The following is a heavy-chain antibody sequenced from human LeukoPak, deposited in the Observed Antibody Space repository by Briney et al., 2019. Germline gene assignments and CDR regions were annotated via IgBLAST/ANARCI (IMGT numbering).Heavy chain of an antibody. V-gene: IGHV3-48*03. D-gene: IGHD3-10*01. CDR2: ISSTGTIK. CDR3: ARTSYSGSGSFGMDV. Sequence: GGSLRLSCAASGFTINSYEMNWVRQAPGQGLEWVSYISSTGTIKSYNDSVQGRFTISRDNTRNSLYLLINSLRAEDTAVYYFARTSYSGSGSFGMDVWGKGTTVTVSS. J-gene: IGHJ6*04. CDR1: GFTINSYE.